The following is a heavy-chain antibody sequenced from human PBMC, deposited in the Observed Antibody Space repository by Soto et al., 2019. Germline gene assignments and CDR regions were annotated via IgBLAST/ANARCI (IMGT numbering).Heavy chain of an antibody. D-gene: IGHD5-18*01. V-gene: IGHV4-30-4*01. J-gene: IGHJ5*02. CDR1: GDSITNGDYY. CDR3: ARGIQEGFDT. Sequence: SETLSLTCVVSGDSITNGDYYWSWIRQPPGKDLEWIAYIYYNGITHYNPSLKSRVTISLDPSKNHFSLKMTSVTGADTAVYSCARGIQEGFDTWGQGTLVTVYS. CDR2: IYYNGIT.